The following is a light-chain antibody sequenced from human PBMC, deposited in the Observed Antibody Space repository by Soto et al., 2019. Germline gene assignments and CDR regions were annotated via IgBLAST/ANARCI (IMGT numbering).Light chain of an antibody. CDR1: QTIGTY. CDR3: QESYNTPPT. J-gene: IGKJ1*01. CDR2: DAS. V-gene: IGKV1-39*01. Sequence: IEETQSPSSLAASLGDRDTITCRASQTIGTYVNWHRQKSWAAPELLIYDASTLQSCVPSTLTGGASGTDFILPISSLQLDDFGSYYFQESYNTPPTVGQGTKVDNK.